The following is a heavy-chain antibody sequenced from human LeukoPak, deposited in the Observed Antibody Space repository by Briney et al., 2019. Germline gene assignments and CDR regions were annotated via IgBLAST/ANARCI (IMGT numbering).Heavy chain of an antibody. CDR2: INPNSGGT. D-gene: IGHD5-12*01. CDR3: ARATGVATITFDY. CDR1: GYTFTGYY. J-gene: IGHJ4*02. V-gene: IGHV1-2*02. Sequence: ASVKVSCKASGYTFTGYYMHWVRQAPGQGLEWMGWINPNSGGTNYAQKFQGRVTMTRDTSISTAYMELSRLRSDDTAVYYCARATGVATITFDYWGQGTLVTVSS.